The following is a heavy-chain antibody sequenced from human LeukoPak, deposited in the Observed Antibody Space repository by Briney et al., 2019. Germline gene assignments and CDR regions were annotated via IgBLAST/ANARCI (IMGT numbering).Heavy chain of an antibody. V-gene: IGHV4-34*01. D-gene: IGHD3-10*01. CDR3: ARAKINLYYSAPDAFDI. J-gene: IGHJ3*02. CDR2: INQSGST. CDR1: CGSYSGYY. Sequence: SETLSLTCAVYCGSYSGYYWDWIRQTAEKGLEYIGEINQSGSTNYNPSLKSRVAISADTSKNQFSLKLSSVTAADTAVYYCARAKINLYYSAPDAFDIWGQGAMVTVSS.